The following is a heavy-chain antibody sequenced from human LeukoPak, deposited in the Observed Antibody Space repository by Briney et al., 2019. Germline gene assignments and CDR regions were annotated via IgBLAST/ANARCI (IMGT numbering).Heavy chain of an antibody. V-gene: IGHV3-23*01. D-gene: IGHD6-13*01. CDR3: ARASAGTLDLLDC. Sequence: GGSLRLSCAASGFTFSSSAMSWVRQAPGKGLEWVSAISGSGGSTYYADSVKGRFTISRDNSKNTLYLQMNSLRVEDTAVYHCARASAGTLDLLDCWGQGTLVTVSS. CDR1: GFTFSSSA. CDR2: ISGSGGST. J-gene: IGHJ4*02.